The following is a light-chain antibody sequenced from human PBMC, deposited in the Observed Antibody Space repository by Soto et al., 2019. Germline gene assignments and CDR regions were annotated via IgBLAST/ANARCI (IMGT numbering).Light chain of an antibody. CDR2: GAS. J-gene: IGKJ1*01. CDR1: QSVSSSY. V-gene: IGKV3-20*01. CDR3: QQYGSSQWT. Sequence: IVLTQSPGTLSLSPGERATLSCRASQSVSSSYLAWYQQKPGQAPRLLIYGASSRATGIPDRFSGSGSGTDFTLTISRLEPEDFAVYYCQQYGSSQWTFGQGTKVEIK.